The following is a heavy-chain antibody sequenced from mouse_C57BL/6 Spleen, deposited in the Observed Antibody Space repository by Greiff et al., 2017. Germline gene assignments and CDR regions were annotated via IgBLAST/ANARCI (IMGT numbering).Heavy chain of an antibody. D-gene: IGHD2-4*01. Sequence: QVQLQQPGAELVRPGSSVKLSCKASGYTFTSYWMDWVKQRPGQGLEWIGNIYPSDSETHYNQKFKDKATLTVDKSSSTAYMQLSSLTSEDSAVYYCARGGDYDNYAMDYWGQGTSVTVSA. CDR2: IYPSDSET. V-gene: IGHV1-61*01. CDR1: GYTFTSYW. CDR3: ARGGDYDNYAMDY. J-gene: IGHJ4*01.